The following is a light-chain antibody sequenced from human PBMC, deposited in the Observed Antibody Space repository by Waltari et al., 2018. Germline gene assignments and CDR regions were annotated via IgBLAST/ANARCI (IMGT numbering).Light chain of an antibody. Sequence: QSALTQPASVSGAPGQSITISCTGTSSDIGTYNYVSWYQQHPGKAPKLMIYDVSQRPSGVSNRFSGSKSGNTASLTISGLQAEDEADYYCCSYTSTSTFVFGTGTKVTVL. CDR1: SSDIGTYNY. CDR2: DVS. CDR3: CSYTSTSTFV. J-gene: IGLJ1*01. V-gene: IGLV2-14*01.